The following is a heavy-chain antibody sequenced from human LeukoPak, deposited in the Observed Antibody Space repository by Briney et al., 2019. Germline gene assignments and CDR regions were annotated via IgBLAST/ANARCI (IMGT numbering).Heavy chain of an antibody. CDR1: GGSFSGYY. D-gene: IGHD2-2*01. Sequence: SETLSLTCAVYGGSFSGYYWSWIRQPPGKGLEWIGEINHSGSTNYNPSLKSRVTISVDTSKNQFSLKLSSVTAADTAVYYCARVEAYCSSTSCYAEDAFDIWGQGTMVTVSS. CDR2: INHSGST. J-gene: IGHJ3*02. V-gene: IGHV4-34*01. CDR3: ARVEAYCSSTSCYAEDAFDI.